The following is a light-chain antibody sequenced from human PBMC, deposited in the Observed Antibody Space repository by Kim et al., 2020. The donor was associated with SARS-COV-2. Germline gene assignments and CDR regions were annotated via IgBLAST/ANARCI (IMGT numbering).Light chain of an antibody. Sequence: ASVGDRVTITCRASQSIISYLNWYQQKPGKAPKVLIYAASSLQSGVPSRFSGSGSGTDFTLTISSLQPEDFGTYYCQQSYSTPWTFGQGTKVDIK. CDR2: AAS. CDR3: QQSYSTPWT. CDR1: QSIISY. J-gene: IGKJ1*01. V-gene: IGKV1-39*01.